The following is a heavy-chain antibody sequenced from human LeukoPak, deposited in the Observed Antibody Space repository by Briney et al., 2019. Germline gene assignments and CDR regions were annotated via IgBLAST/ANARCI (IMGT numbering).Heavy chain of an antibody. CDR2: IYYSGST. V-gene: IGHV4-30-4*08. D-gene: IGHD4-11*01. CDR1: GGSISSGDYY. Sequence: SQTLSLTCTVSGGSISSGDYYWSWIRQPPGKGLEWIGYIYYSGSTYYNPSLKSRVTISVDTSKNQFPLKLSSVTAADTAVYYCARYGNPVAFDYWGQGTLVTVSS. CDR3: ARYGNPVAFDY. J-gene: IGHJ4*02.